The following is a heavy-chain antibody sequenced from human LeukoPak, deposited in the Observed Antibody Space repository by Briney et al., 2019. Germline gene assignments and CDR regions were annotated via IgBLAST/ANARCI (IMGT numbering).Heavy chain of an antibody. Sequence: ASVKVSCKASGYTFTIYYIHWVRQAPGQGLEWMGLINPSGGSTNYAQKLQGRVTITADESTSTAYMELSSLRSEDTAVYYCARERSSGSTPDYWGQGTLVTVSS. J-gene: IGHJ4*02. D-gene: IGHD3-22*01. CDR2: INPSGGST. V-gene: IGHV1-46*01. CDR3: ARERSSGSTPDY. CDR1: GYTFTIYY.